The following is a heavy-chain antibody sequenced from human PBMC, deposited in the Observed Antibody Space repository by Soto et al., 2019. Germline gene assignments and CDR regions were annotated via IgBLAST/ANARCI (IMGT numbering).Heavy chain of an antibody. CDR3: ATPYYFNH. Sequence: GGSLRLSCAASGFMFSAYTMNWVRQAPGKGLEWLSSISDDSSYIDYADSLRGRFTVSRDNARNSLYLQIDSLGVEDTAVYYCATPYYFNHWGPGTLVTVS. V-gene: IGHV3-21*06. J-gene: IGHJ1*01. CDR1: GFMFSAYT. D-gene: IGHD3-16*01. CDR2: ISDDSSYI.